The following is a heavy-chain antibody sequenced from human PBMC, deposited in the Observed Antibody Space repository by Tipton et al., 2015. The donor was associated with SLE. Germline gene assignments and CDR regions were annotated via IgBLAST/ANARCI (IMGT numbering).Heavy chain of an antibody. D-gene: IGHD6-13*01. J-gene: IGHJ4*02. Sequence: TLSLTCTVSGGSISSYYWSWIRQPPGKGLEWIGYIYYSGSTNYNPSLKSRVTISVDTSKNQFYLKLSSVTAADTAVYYCARECSWDPLFDSWGQGTLVTVSS. CDR1: GGSISSYY. CDR2: IYYSGST. CDR3: ARECSWDPLFDS. V-gene: IGHV4-59*01.